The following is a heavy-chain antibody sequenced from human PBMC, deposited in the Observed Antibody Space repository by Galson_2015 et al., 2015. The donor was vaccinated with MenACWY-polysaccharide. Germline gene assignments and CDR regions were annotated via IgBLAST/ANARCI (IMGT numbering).Heavy chain of an antibody. CDR2: IISSIGKA. CDR1: GDVFSSYA. D-gene: IGHD4-17*01. J-gene: IGHJ3*01. CDR3: ARDPGWDYGDVNDFDV. V-gene: IGHV1-69*04. Sequence: AVKAACKASGDVFSSYAISWGRQAPGHRPECLSRIISSIGKADYSQKFRGRVTITADKSTSTAYMELISLKSADTAVFYCARDPGWDYGDVNDFDVWGQGTLVTVSS.